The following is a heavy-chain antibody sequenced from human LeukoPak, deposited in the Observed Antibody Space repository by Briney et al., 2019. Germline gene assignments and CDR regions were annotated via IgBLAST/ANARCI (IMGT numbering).Heavy chain of an antibody. CDR1: GYTFTACS. Sequence: ASVKVSCKASGYTFTACSLLWVRQAPGQGLEWMGWINPHSGGTIYAQKFQGRVTMTRDTSISTAYMELSGLRSDDTAVYYCAKEGPYQLGDLDFWGQGTLVTVSS. D-gene: IGHD2-2*01. J-gene: IGHJ4*02. CDR3: AKEGPYQLGDLDF. CDR2: INPHSGGT. V-gene: IGHV1-2*02.